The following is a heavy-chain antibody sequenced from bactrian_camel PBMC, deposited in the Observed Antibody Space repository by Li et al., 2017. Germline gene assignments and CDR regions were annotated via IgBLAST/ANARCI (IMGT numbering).Heavy chain of an antibody. V-gene: IGHV3S40*01. D-gene: IGHD6*01. CDR2: LTSASGNT. CDR1: GFTLSNWA. J-gene: IGHJ6*01. CDR3: TTGEPGEVAGTGALFGC. Sequence: VQLVESGGGLVLPGGSLRLSCVVSGFTLSNWAMSWVRWAPGKGLQWVSHLTSASGNTHYAGSVKGRFTISRDNAKSTVYLQMNSLKSEDTALYYCTTGEPGEVAGTGALFGCWGQGTQVTVS.